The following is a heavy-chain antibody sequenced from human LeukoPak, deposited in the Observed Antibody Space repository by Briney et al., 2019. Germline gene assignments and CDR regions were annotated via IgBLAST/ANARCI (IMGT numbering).Heavy chain of an antibody. Sequence: GGSLRLSCAASGFAFSSYSMNWVRQAPGKGLEWVSYISSSGSTIYYADSVKGRFTISRDNAKNSLYLQMNSLRAEDTAVYYCAREGPMGAFDIWGQGTMVTVSS. J-gene: IGHJ3*02. CDR2: ISSSGSTI. D-gene: IGHD3-10*01. CDR1: GFAFSSYS. CDR3: AREGPMGAFDI. V-gene: IGHV3-48*04.